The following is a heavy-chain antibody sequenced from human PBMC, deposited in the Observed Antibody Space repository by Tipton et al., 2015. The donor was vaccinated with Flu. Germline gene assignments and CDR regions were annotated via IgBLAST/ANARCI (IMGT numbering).Heavy chain of an antibody. CDR1: GFTFSSYW. J-gene: IGHJ3*02. Sequence: AVSGFTFSSYWMSWVRQAPGKGLEWVANIKQDGSEKYYVDSVKGRFTISRDNAKNSLYLQMNSLRAEDTAVYYCARMTDYYDSSGSAFDIWGQGTMVTVSS. CDR3: ARMTDYYDSSGSAFDI. D-gene: IGHD3-22*01. V-gene: IGHV3-7*01. CDR2: IKQDGSEK.